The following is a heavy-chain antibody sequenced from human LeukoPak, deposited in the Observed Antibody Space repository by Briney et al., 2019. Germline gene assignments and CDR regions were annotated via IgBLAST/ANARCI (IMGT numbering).Heavy chain of an antibody. CDR1: GFTFSRYG. D-gene: IGHD3-22*01. V-gene: IGHV3-23*01. Sequence: GGSLRLSCAASGFTFSRYGINWVRQAPGKGLEWLSAVSAGGGTSYYADSVKGRFTISRDNSKNTLYLQMNSLRAEDTAVYYCVKMASYDSSGYKQKYYFDYWGQGTLVTVSS. CDR3: VKMASYDSSGYKQKYYFDY. CDR2: VSAGGGTS. J-gene: IGHJ4*02.